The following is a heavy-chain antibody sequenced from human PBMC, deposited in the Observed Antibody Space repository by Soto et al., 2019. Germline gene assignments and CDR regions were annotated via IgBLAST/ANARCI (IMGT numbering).Heavy chain of an antibody. V-gene: IGHV3-23*01. CDR2: ISGTGGT. D-gene: IGHD2-15*01. J-gene: IGHJ4*02. CDR1: GFTFSSHV. CDR3: AKDRRGAYCSGGICYSPDY. Sequence: EVQLWESGGGLVQPGGSLRLSCAVSGFTFSSHVMSWVRQAPGKGLEWVSAISGTGGTYYADSVKGRFTISRDNSKNALYLQMNNLRDEDTAVYYCAKDRRGAYCSGGICYSPDYWGQGTVVIVSS.